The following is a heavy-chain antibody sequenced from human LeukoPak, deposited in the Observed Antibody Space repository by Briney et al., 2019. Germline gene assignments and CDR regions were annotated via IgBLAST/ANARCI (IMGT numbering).Heavy chain of an antibody. V-gene: IGHV1-2*02. CDR2: INPASGMNPNSGGK. CDR3: ARVKKVLPEFEY. CDR1: GDRFTDYY. Sequence: ASVKVSCKASGDRFTDYYIHWVRQAPGQRLEWMGWINPASGMNPNSGGKFYAQKFRDRVTMSTDTSITTIYMGLSSLRSDDTAVYYCARVKKVLPEFEYWGQGSLLTVSS. J-gene: IGHJ4*02. D-gene: IGHD4/OR15-4a*01.